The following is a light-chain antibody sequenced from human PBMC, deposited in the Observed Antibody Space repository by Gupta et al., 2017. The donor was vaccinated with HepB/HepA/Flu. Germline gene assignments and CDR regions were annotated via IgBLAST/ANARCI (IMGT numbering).Light chain of an antibody. V-gene: IGLV1-40*01. Sequence: QSVLPHPPSVSGAPGQRVTISCTGSSSNIGAGYDVHWYQQLPGTAPKLLSYGNSNRPSGVPDRFSGSKAGTSASLTITGLQAEEEADYYCQSYDSSMSGSVFGGGTKLTVL. CDR1: SSNIGAGYD. J-gene: IGLJ2*01. CDR2: GNS. CDR3: QSYDSSMSGSV.